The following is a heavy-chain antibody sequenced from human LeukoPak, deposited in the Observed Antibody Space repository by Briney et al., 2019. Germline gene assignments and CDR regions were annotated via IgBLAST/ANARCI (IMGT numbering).Heavy chain of an antibody. D-gene: IGHD4-17*01. CDR3: ARDHDATTVTYNWFDP. J-gene: IGHJ5*02. V-gene: IGHV1-69*13. CDR2: IIPIFGTA. Sequence: SVKVSCEASGGTFSSYAISWVRQAPGQGLEWMGGIIPIFGTANYAQKFQGRVTITADESTSTAYMELSSLRSEDTAVYYCARDHDATTVTYNWFDPWGQGTLVTVSS. CDR1: GGTFSSYA.